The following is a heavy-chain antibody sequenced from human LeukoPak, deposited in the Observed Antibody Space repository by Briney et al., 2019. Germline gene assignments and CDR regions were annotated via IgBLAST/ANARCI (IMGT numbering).Heavy chain of an antibody. D-gene: IGHD3-22*01. CDR2: IYYSGST. CDR3: ARVPYYYDSSDL. CDR1: GGSISSGGYY. J-gene: IGHJ4*02. Sequence: SETLSLTCTVSGGSISSGGYYWSWIRQHPGKGLEWIGYIYYSGSTYYNPPLKSRVTISVDTSKNQFSLKLSSVTAADTAVYYCARVPYYYDSSDLWGQGTLVTVSS. V-gene: IGHV4-30-4*08.